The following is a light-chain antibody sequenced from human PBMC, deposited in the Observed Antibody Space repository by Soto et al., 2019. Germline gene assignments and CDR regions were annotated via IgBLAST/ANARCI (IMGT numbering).Light chain of an antibody. CDR2: DVS. CDR1: SSDVGGYNY. V-gene: IGLV2-14*01. Sequence: QSALTQPASVSGSPGQSITISCTGTSSDVGGYNYVSWYQQHPGKAPKLMIYDVSNRPSGVSNRFSGSKSGNTASRTISGLQAEDEADYYCSSYTSSSTGVFGTGTKLTVL. J-gene: IGLJ1*01. CDR3: SSYTSSSTGV.